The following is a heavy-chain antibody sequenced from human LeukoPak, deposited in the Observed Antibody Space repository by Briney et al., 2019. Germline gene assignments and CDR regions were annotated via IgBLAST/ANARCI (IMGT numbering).Heavy chain of an antibody. V-gene: IGHV3-74*01. J-gene: IGHJ4*02. CDR3: AVPATTETTDYFDY. CDR1: GFTFSSYW. D-gene: IGHD4-17*01. CDR2: INSDGSST. Sequence: GGSLRLSCAASGFTFSSYWMHWVRQAPGKGLVWVSRINSDGSSTSYADSVKGRFTISRDNAKNTLCLQMNSLRAEDTAVYYCAVPATTETTDYFDYWGQGILVTVSS.